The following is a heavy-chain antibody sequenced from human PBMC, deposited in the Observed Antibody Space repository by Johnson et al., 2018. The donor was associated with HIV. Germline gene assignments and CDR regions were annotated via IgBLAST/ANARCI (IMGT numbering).Heavy chain of an antibody. J-gene: IGHJ3*02. V-gene: IGHV3-30-3*01. CDR3: AKDQGYAHDYGDHNAFDI. CDR1: GFTFSSHA. CDR2: ISYDGSNK. D-gene: IGHD4-17*01. Sequence: QVQLVESGGGVVQPGRSLRLSCAASGFTFSSHAMHWVRQAPGKGLEWVAVISYDGSNKYYADSVKGRFTISRDNSKNTLYLQMNSLRAEDTAVYYCAKDQGYAHDYGDHNAFDIWGQGTMVTVSA.